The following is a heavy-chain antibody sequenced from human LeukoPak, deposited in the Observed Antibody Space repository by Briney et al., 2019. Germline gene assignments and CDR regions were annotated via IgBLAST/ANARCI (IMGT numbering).Heavy chain of an antibody. CDR3: ARDWALVVRGVISPYNWFDP. V-gene: IGHV1-46*01. D-gene: IGHD3-10*01. Sequence: ASVKVSCKASGYTFTSYYMHWVRQAPGQGLEWMGIINPSGGSTSYAQKFQGRVTMTRDTSTSTVYMELSSLRSEDTAVYYCARDWALVVRGVISPYNWFDPWGQGTLVTVSS. J-gene: IGHJ5*02. CDR2: INPSGGST. CDR1: GYTFTSYY.